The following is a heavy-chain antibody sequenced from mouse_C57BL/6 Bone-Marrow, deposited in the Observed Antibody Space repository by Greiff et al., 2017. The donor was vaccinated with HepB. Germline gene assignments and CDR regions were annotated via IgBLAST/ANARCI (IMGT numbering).Heavy chain of an antibody. J-gene: IGHJ2*01. CDR3: VRDTTVKGDFDY. CDR2: IRSKSNNYAT. CDR1: GFSFNTYA. Sequence: EVMLVESGGGLVQPKGSLKLSCAASGFSFNTYAMNWVRQAPGKGLEWVARIRSKSNNYATYYADSVKDRFTISRDDSKSMLYLQMNNLKTEDTAMYYCVRDTTVKGDFDYWGQGTTLTVSS. V-gene: IGHV10-1*01. D-gene: IGHD1-1*01.